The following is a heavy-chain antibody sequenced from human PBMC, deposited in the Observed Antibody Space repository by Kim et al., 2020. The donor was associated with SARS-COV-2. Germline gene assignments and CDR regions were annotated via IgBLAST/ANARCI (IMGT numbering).Heavy chain of an antibody. CDR2: ISGYNGNT. CDR3: AREQKLKSYYDTSGYVDY. Sequence: ASVKVSCKASGYTFTNYGISWVRQAPGQGLEWMGWISGYNGNTNYAQKLQGRVTMTTDTSTSTAYMELRSLRSDDTAVYYCAREQKLKSYYDTSGYVDYWGQGTLVTVSS. CDR1: GYTFTNYG. D-gene: IGHD3-22*01. V-gene: IGHV1-18*04. J-gene: IGHJ4*02.